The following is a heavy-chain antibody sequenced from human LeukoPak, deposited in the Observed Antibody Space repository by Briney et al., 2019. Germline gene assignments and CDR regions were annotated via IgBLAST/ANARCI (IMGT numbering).Heavy chain of an antibody. Sequence: GGSLRLSCAASGFTFSSYSMNWVRQAPGKGLEWVSSISSSSSYIYYADSVKGRFTISRDNAKNSLYLQMNSLRAEDTAVYYCARYCGGDCYRNYYYYMDVWGKGTTVTISS. CDR1: GFTFSSYS. D-gene: IGHD2-21*02. CDR2: ISSSSSYI. V-gene: IGHV3-21*01. CDR3: ARYCGGDCYRNYYYYMDV. J-gene: IGHJ6*03.